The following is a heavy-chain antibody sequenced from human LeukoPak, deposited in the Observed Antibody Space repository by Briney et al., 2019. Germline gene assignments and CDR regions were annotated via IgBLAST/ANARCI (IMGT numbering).Heavy chain of an antibody. J-gene: IGHJ3*02. CDR3: AKDGQQLVLWEAFDI. V-gene: IGHV3-23*01. D-gene: IGHD6-13*01. CDR1: GFTFSSYA. CDR2: ISGSGGST. Sequence: PGGSLRLSCAASGFTFSSYAMSWVRQAPGKGLEWVSAISGSGGSTYYADSVKGRFTISRDNSKNTLYPQMNSLRAEDTAVYYCAKDGQQLVLWEAFDIWGQGTMVTVSS.